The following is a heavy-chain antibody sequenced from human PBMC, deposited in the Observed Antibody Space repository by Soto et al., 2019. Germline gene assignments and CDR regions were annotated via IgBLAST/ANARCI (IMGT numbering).Heavy chain of an antibody. J-gene: IGHJ4*02. CDR3: AKGGYNYGLLFDC. Sequence: PGGSLRLSCTASGFIFSGSAIHWVRQAPGKGLEWVSTIDNSGGITYYADSVKGRFTISRDNSKNTLYLQMNSLRAEDTAVYYCAKGGYNYGLLFDCWGQGTLVTVSS. V-gene: IGHV3-23*05. CDR2: IDNSGGIT. CDR1: GFIFSGSA. D-gene: IGHD5-18*01.